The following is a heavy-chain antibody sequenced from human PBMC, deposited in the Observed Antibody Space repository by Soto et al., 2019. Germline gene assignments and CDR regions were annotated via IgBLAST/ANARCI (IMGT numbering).Heavy chain of an antibody. Sequence: LSLTCTVSGGSIKSDYYWAWVRQFPGGGLQWMGYKYYSGATDSDPSLERRVSFSVDMSKNQFSLNLTSVTVADTAVYYCARGRTNYFYYGLDVWGQGIPVTVSS. CDR1: GGSIKSDYY. J-gene: IGHJ6*02. V-gene: IGHV4-30-4*01. CDR2: KYYSGAT. CDR3: ARGRTNYFYYGLDV.